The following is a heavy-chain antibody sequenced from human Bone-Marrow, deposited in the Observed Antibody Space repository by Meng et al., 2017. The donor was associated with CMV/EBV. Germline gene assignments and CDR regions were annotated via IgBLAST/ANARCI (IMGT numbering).Heavy chain of an antibody. J-gene: IGHJ4*02. V-gene: IGHV3-15*01. Sequence: GESLKISCAASGFTFSNAWMSWVRQAPGKGLEWVGRIKSKTDGGTTDYAAPVKGRFTISRDDSKNTLYLQMNSLKTEDTAVYYCTTAQGYCSSTSCYRGPFDYWGQGTLVTVYS. D-gene: IGHD2-2*02. CDR1: GFTFSNAW. CDR3: TTAQGYCSSTSCYRGPFDY. CDR2: IKSKTDGGTT.